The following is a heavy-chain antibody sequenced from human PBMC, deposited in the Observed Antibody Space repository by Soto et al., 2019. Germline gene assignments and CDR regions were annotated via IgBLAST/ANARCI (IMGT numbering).Heavy chain of an antibody. CDR3: ARSTFNYGMDV. V-gene: IGHV3-13*01. CDR2: VGTVGDT. Sequence: EVQLVESGGGLVQPGGSLRLSCAASGFTLSSYEMHWVRRTSGKGLEWVSAVGTVGDTNYAGSVRCRFTISTENAKNSVYLQMNSLRAGDTAVYYCARSTFNYGMDVWGQGTTVTVS. J-gene: IGHJ6*02. CDR1: GFTLSSYE.